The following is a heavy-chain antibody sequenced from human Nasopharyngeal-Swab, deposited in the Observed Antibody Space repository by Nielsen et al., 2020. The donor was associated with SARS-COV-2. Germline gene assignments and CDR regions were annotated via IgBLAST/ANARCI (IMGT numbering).Heavy chain of an antibody. V-gene: IGHV3-23*01. D-gene: IGHD1-14*01. Sequence: VRQAPGKGLEWVSAISGSGGSTYYADSVKGRFTISRDNSKNTLYLQMNSLRAEDTAVYYCARTGLGYWGQGTLVTVSS. J-gene: IGHJ4*02. CDR2: ISGSGGST. CDR3: ARTGLGY.